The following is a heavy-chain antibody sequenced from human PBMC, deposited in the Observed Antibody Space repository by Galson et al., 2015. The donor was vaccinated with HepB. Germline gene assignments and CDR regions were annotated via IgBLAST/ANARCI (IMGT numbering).Heavy chain of an antibody. CDR3: ARGWSDHDSTVQ. CDR2: ISSSGSII. D-gene: IGHD3-22*01. J-gene: IGHJ4*02. Sequence: SLRLSCAASGFTFSSYSLNWVRLAPGKGLEWVSFISSSGSIIYYADSVKGRFTISRDNAKNLLFLQMNTLKAEDTAVYYCARGWSDHDSTVQWGQGTLVTVSS. V-gene: IGHV3-48*01. CDR1: GFTFSSYS.